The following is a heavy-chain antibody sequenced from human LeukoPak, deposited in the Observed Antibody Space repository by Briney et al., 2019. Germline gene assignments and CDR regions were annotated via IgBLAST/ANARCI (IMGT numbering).Heavy chain of an antibody. D-gene: IGHD6-19*01. CDR2: IYYSGST. CDR3: ARAVSGWQYYFDY. Sequence: SETLSLTCTVSGGSISSYYWSWIRQPPGKGLEGIGYIYYSGSTNYNPSLKSRVTISVDTSKNRFSLKLSSVTAADTAVYYCARAVSGWQYYFDYWGQGTLVTVSS. V-gene: IGHV4-59*01. CDR1: GGSISSYY. J-gene: IGHJ4*02.